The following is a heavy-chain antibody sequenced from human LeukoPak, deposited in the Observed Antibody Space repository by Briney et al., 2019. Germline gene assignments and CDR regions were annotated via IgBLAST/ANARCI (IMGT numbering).Heavy chain of an antibody. D-gene: IGHD2-15*01. CDR1: GFTFSSYA. Sequence: GGSLRLSCAASGFTFSSYAMRWVRQAPGKGLEWVSAISGSGGRKYYAGSVKGQFTISRDNSKNTLYLQMNSPRAEDTAVYHCSKDRRYCRGGSCYGALGGDSYYFDYWGQGTLVNVSS. CDR3: SKDRRYCRGGSCYGALGGDSYYFDY. J-gene: IGHJ4*02. CDR2: ISGSGGRK. V-gene: IGHV3-23*01.